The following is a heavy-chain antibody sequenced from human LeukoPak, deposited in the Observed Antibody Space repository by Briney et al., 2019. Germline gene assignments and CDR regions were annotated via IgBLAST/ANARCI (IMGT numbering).Heavy chain of an antibody. D-gene: IGHD2-2*01. CDR2: ISGSGANT. CDR3: TTADLKIVVVPAAGY. Sequence: GGSLRLSCEASGFSFSSFSMSWVRQAPGKGLEWVSDISGSGANTHYADSVKGRFTISRDNFKNTLYVQMNSLRAEDTAVYYCTTADLKIVVVPAAGYWGEGTLVTVSS. V-gene: IGHV3-23*01. CDR1: GFSFSSFS. J-gene: IGHJ4*02.